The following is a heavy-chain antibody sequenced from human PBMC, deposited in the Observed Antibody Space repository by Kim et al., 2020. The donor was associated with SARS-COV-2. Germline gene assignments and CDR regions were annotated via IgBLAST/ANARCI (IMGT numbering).Heavy chain of an antibody. Sequence: ASVKVSCKASGYTFTSYYMHWVRQAPGQGLEWMGIINPSGGSTSYAQKFQGRVTMTRDTSTSTVYMELSSLRSEDTAVYYCARPPRYYDSSGPFDYWGQGTLVTVSS. CDR2: INPSGGST. D-gene: IGHD3-22*01. CDR1: GYTFTSYY. CDR3: ARPPRYYDSSGPFDY. V-gene: IGHV1-46*01. J-gene: IGHJ4*02.